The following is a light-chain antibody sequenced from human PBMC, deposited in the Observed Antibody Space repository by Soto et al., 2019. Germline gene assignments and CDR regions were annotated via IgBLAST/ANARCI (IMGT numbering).Light chain of an antibody. CDR3: QHYKMYSPWT. Sequence: DIQMTQSPSTVSAYVGDSVTITCRASQSITTWLAWYQQRPGKAPKPLNYDVSSLQSGVPSRFSGSGSGTEFTLTISSLQPDDFATYYCQHYKMYSPWTFGQGTKVEIK. V-gene: IGKV1-5*01. CDR1: QSITTW. CDR2: DVS. J-gene: IGKJ1*01.